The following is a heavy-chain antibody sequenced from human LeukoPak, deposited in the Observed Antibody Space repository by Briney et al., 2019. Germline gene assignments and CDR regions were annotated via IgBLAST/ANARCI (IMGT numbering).Heavy chain of an antibody. J-gene: IGHJ4*02. CDR1: GFTFSTNA. D-gene: IGHD3-3*01. V-gene: IGHV3-30*14. Sequence: GGSLRLSCAASGFTFSTNAMHWVRQAPGKGLEWVAVISYDGSNKYYADSVKGRFTISRDNSKNTLYLQMNSLRAEDTAVYYCAREVGGRTFDYWGQGTLVTVSS. CDR3: AREVGGRTFDY. CDR2: ISYDGSNK.